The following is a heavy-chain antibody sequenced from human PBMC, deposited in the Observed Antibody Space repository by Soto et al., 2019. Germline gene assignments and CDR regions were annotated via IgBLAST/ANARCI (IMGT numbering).Heavy chain of an antibody. CDR2: ITRDGGST. CDR1: GFSVSEYA. V-gene: IGHV3-23*01. CDR3: AREAKPLQYYFDY. D-gene: IGHD2-15*01. Sequence: GSVKLSCAAYGFSVSEYAMSSVLQAPGQGLKRVSHITRDGGSTFYADSVKGRFTISRDNSKNTLYLQLSSLRSEDTAVYYCAREAKPLQYYFDYWGQGTMVTVSS. J-gene: IGHJ4*02.